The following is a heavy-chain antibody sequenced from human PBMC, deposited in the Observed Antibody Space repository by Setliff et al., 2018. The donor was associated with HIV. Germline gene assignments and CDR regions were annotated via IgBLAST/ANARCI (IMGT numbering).Heavy chain of an antibody. CDR1: GVSIGSSSYY. Sequence: SETLSLTCTVSGVSIGSSSYYWGWIRQPPGKGLEWIGSIYYSGTTYYNPSLKSRVTISVDTSKNRFSLKLSSVTAADTAVYYCARHKARRVAVAGNPYYYYYMDVWGKGTTVTVSS. J-gene: IGHJ6*03. V-gene: IGHV4-39*01. CDR3: ARHKARRVAVAGNPYYYYYMDV. CDR2: IYYSGTT. D-gene: IGHD6-19*01.